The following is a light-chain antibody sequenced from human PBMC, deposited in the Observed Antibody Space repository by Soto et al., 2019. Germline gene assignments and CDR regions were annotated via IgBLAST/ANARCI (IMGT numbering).Light chain of an antibody. CDR1: QSVSSTS. CDR3: QQYGNSPWT. J-gene: IGKJ1*01. Sequence: EIVLTQSPGTLSLSPGERATLSCKASQSVSSTSLAWYQHKPGQAPRLLIYGASSRATDIPDRFTGSGSGTDFTLTISRLEPEDFAIYYCQQYGNSPWTFGQGTKVDIK. CDR2: GAS. V-gene: IGKV3-20*01.